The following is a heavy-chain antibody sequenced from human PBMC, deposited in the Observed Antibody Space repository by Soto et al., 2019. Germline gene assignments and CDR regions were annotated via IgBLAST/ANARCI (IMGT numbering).Heavy chain of an antibody. CDR3: AKPLFYSDRWYFDY. V-gene: IGHV3-30*18. CDR2: ISSDGKGS. CDR1: GFIFSSYS. D-gene: IGHD3-9*01. Sequence: GGSLRLSCGASGFIFSSYSMHWVRQAPGKGLEWVTVISSDGKGSYYADSVKGRFTISRDNSENTVFLQMNSLRPEDTAVYYCAKPLFYSDRWYFDYWGHGT. J-gene: IGHJ4*01.